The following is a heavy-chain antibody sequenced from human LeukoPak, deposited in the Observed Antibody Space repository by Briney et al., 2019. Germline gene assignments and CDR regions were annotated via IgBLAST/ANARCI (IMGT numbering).Heavy chain of an antibody. CDR2: INHSGST. J-gene: IGHJ6*02. CDR3: ARGYYYDSSGTPRPYGMDV. CDR1: GGSFSGYY. V-gene: IGHV4-34*01. D-gene: IGHD3-22*01. Sequence: SETLSLTCAVYGGSFSGYYWSWIRQPPGKGLEWIGEINHSGSTNYNPSLKSRVSISVDTSKNQFSLKLSSVTAADTAVYYCARGYYYDSSGTPRPYGMDVWGQGTTVTVSS.